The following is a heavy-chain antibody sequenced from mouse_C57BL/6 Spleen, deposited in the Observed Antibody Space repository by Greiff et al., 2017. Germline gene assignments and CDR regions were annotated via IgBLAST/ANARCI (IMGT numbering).Heavy chain of an antibody. CDR3: ARNRRGDYYAMDY. CDR2: IWSGGST. Sequence: VQRVESGPGLVQPSQSLSITCTVSGFSLTSYGVHWVRQSPGKGLEWLGVIWSGGSTDYNAAFISRLSISKDNSKSQVFFKMNSLQADDTAIYYCARNRRGDYYAMDYWGQGTSVTVSS. J-gene: IGHJ4*01. CDR1: GFSLTSYG. V-gene: IGHV2-2*01.